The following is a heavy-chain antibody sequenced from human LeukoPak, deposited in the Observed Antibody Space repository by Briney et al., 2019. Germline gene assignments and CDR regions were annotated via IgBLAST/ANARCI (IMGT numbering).Heavy chain of an antibody. CDR1: GYTFTSYY. D-gene: IGHD6-19*01. CDR2: FDPEDGET. CDR3: STAKYSSGWYGAFDV. J-gene: IGHJ3*01. Sequence: GASVKVSCKASGYTFTSYYMHWVRQAPGQGLEWMGGFDPEDGETIYAQKFQGRVTMTEDTSTDTAYMELSSLRSEDTAVYYCSTAKYSSGWYGAFDVWGQGTMLTVSS. V-gene: IGHV1-24*01.